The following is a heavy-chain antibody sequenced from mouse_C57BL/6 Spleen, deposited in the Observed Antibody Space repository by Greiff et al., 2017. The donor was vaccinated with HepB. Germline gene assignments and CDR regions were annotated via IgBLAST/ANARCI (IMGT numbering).Heavy chain of an antibody. D-gene: IGHD1-1*02. CDR1: GYTFTSYW. CDR3: ARSSPVGYFDV. V-gene: IGHV1-69*01. Sequence: QVQLKQSGAELVMPGASVKLSCKASGYTFTSYWMHWVKQRPGQGLEWIGEIDPSDSYTNYNQKFKGKSTLTVDKSSSTAYMQLSSLTSEDSAVYYCARSSPVGYFDVGGTGTTVTVSA. J-gene: IGHJ1*03. CDR2: IDPSDSYT.